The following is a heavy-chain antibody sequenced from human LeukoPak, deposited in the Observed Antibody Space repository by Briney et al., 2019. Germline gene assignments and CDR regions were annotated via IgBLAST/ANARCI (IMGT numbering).Heavy chain of an antibody. CDR2: IYTSGST. CDR3: ARVIYDYAREAYYYYYMDV. J-gene: IGHJ6*03. V-gene: IGHV4-4*07. D-gene: IGHD3-16*01. CDR1: GGSISSYY. Sequence: SETLSLTCTVSGGSISSYYWSWIRQPAGKGLEWIGRIYTSGSTDYNPSLKSRVTMSVDTSKNQFSLKLSSVTAADTAVYYCARVIYDYAREAYYYYYMDVWGKGTTVTISS.